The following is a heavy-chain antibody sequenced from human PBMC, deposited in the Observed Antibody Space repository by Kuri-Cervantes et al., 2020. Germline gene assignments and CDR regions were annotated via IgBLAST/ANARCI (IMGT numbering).Heavy chain of an antibody. CDR3: AKDPHALGSGEGLNWFDP. Sequence: SLKISCAASGFTFSSNFMSWVRQAPGKGLEWVSGISWNSENIAYADSVKGRFTISRDNAKNSLYLQMNSLRAEDTAFYYCAKDPHALGSGEGLNWFDPWGQGTLVTVSS. J-gene: IGHJ5*02. D-gene: IGHD3-10*01. CDR1: GFTFSSNF. CDR2: ISWNSENI. V-gene: IGHV3-9*01.